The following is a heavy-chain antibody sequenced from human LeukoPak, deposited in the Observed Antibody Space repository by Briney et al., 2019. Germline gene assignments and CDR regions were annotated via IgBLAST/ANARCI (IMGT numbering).Heavy chain of an antibody. CDR2: ISYDGRNT. D-gene: IGHD3-22*01. Sequence: PGRSLRLSCAASGFTFSICAMHWVRQAPGKGLEWVATISYDGRNTFYADSVKGRFTISRDNSKDTLYLQMNSLRPEDTAVYNCVRGEGLYDSIGYFDYWGQGALVTVSS. V-gene: IGHV3-30*04. CDR3: VRGEGLYDSIGYFDY. CDR1: GFTFSICA. J-gene: IGHJ4*02.